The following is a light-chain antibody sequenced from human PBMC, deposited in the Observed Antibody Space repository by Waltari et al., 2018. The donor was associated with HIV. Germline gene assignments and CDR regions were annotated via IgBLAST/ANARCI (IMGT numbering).Light chain of an antibody. J-gene: IGLJ2*01. CDR1: SDVGAYNH. CDR2: DVT. Sequence: QSALTQPPSASGSPGQSVTISCTGNSDVGAYNHVSWFQQHPGKAPKLMIYDVTKRPSGVPDRFSGSKSGNTASLTVSGLQAEDEADYYCASHAGSKDVFGGGTRLTVL. V-gene: IGLV2-8*01. CDR3: ASHAGSKDV.